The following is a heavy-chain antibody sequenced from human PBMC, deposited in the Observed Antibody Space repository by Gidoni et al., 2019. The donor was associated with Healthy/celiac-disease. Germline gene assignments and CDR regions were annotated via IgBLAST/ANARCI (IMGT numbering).Heavy chain of an antibody. CDR3: ARAASMVRGVTNWFDP. CDR1: GYSISSGYY. J-gene: IGHJ5*02. CDR2: IYHSGST. V-gene: IGHV4-38-2*01. D-gene: IGHD3-10*01. Sequence: QVQLQESGPGLVKPSETLSLTCAVSGYSISSGYYWGWIRQPPGKGLEWIGSIYHSGSTYYNPSLKSRVTISVDTSKNQFSLKLSSVTAADTAVYYCARAASMVRGVTNWFDPWGQGTLVTVSS.